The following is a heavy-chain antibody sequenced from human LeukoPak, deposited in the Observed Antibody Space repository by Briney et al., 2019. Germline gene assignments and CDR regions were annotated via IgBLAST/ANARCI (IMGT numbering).Heavy chain of an antibody. D-gene: IGHD3-22*01. Sequence: SETLSLTCAVYGGSFSGYYWSWIRQPPGKGLEWIGEINHSGSTNYNPSLKSRVTISVDTSKNQFSLKLSSVTAADTAVYYCARSPDYYDSSGYYFPLDYWGQGTLVTVSS. CDR2: INHSGST. CDR3: ARSPDYYDSSGYYFPLDY. V-gene: IGHV4-34*01. CDR1: GGSFSGYY. J-gene: IGHJ4*02.